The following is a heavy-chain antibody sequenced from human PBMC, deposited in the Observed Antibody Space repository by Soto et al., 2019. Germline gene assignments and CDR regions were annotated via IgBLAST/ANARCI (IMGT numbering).Heavy chain of an antibody. V-gene: IGHV1-46*03. D-gene: IGHD2-2*03. Sequence: AASVKVSCKALGNIFPSYYMHWGRQAPGQGLEWMGIINPSGGSTSYAQKFQGRVTMTRDTSTSTVYMELSSLRSEDTAVYYCARKVGWVYFDYWGQGTLVTVSS. CDR1: GNIFPSYY. CDR3: ARKVGWVYFDY. J-gene: IGHJ4*02. CDR2: INPSGGST.